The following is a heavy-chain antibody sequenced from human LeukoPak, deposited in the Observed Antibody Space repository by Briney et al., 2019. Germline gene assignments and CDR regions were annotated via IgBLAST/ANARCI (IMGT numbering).Heavy chain of an antibody. D-gene: IGHD1-26*01. CDR1: GFTFSSYA. CDR3: AKDLFIGIVGHHARDFAFEN. J-gene: IGHJ4*02. Sequence: GGSLRLSCAASGFTFSSYAMHWVRQAPGKGLEWVSFIRYDGNDKSYADSVKGRFTISRDSSKNTVYLQMNSLRAEDTAVYYCAKDLFIGIVGHHARDFAFENWGQGTLVTVSS. CDR2: IRYDGNDK. V-gene: IGHV3-30*02.